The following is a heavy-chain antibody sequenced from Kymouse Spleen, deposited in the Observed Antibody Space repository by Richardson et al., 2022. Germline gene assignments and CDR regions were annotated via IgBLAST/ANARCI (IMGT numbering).Heavy chain of an antibody. CDR2: IYYSGST. CDR3: ARQYYGSGSYYNPLYYYYYGMDV. V-gene: IGHV4-39*01. J-gene: IGHJ6*02. Sequence: QLQLQESGPGLVKPSETLSLTCTVSGGSISSSSYYWGWIRQPPGKGLEWIGSIYYSGSTYYNPSLKSRVTISVDTSKNQFSLKLSSVTAADTAVYYCARQYYGSGSYYNPLYYYYYGMDVWGQGTTVTVSS. D-gene: IGHD3-10*01. CDR1: GGSISSSSYY.